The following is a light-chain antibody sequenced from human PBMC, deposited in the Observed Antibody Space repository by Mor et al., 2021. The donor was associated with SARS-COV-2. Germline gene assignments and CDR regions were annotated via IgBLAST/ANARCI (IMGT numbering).Light chain of an antibody. CDR1: QSVSSN. Sequence: LSCRASQSVSSNLAWYQQKPGQAPRLLIYGASTRATGIPARFSGSGSGTEFTLTISSLQSEDFAVYYCQQYNNWPPLTFGG. CDR3: QQYNNWPPLT. CDR2: GAS. J-gene: IGKJ4*01. V-gene: IGKV3-15*01.